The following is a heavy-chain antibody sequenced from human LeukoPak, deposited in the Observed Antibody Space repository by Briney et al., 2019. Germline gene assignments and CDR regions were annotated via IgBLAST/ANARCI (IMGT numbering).Heavy chain of an antibody. D-gene: IGHD2-15*01. CDR3: AKDPGYCSGGSCYGGGWFDP. CDR1: GFTFSSYA. J-gene: IGHJ5*02. CDR2: ISGSGGST. V-gene: IGHV3-23*01. Sequence: GGSLRLSCAASGFTFSSYAMSWVRQAPGKGLEWVSAISGSGGSTYYADSVKGRFTISRDNSKNTLYLQMNSLRAEDTAVYYCAKDPGYCSGGSCYGGGWFDPWGQGTLVTVSS.